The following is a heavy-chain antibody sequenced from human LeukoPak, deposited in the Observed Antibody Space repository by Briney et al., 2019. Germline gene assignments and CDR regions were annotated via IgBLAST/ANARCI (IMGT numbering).Heavy chain of an antibody. D-gene: IGHD5-12*01. CDR1: GGSISSYY. J-gene: IGHJ3*02. V-gene: IGHV4-4*09. CDR3: ASGGGYSGYDPGDAFDI. Sequence: PSETLSLTCTVSGGSISSYYWSWIRQPLGKGLEWIGYIYTSGSTNYNPSLKSRVTISVDTSKNQFSLKLSSVTAADTAVYYCASGGGYSGYDPGDAFDIWGQGTMVTVSS. CDR2: IYTSGST.